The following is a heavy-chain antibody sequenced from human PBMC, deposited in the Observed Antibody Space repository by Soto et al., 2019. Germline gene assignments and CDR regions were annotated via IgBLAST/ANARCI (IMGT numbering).Heavy chain of an antibody. Sequence: ASVKVSCKASGYTFTSYDINWVRQATGQGLEWMGWMNPNSGNTGYAQKFQGRVTMTRNTSISTAYMELSSLRSEDTAVYYCATRYCSSTSCPDAFDIWGQGTMVTVSS. CDR1: GYTFTSYD. D-gene: IGHD2-2*01. J-gene: IGHJ3*02. V-gene: IGHV1-8*01. CDR2: MNPNSGNT. CDR3: ATRYCSSTSCPDAFDI.